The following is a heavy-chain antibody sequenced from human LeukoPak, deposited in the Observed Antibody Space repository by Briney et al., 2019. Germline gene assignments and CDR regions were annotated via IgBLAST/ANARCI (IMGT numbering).Heavy chain of an antibody. J-gene: IGHJ5*02. CDR1: GGSISPYS. V-gene: IGHV4-59*08. CDR3: ARHLDP. Sequence: SETLSLTCTVSGGSISPYSWSWIRQPPGKGLEWIGYIYYSGGTSYNPSLKSRVTISVDTSKNQFSLKLSSVTAADTAVYYCARHLDPWGQGTLVTVSS. CDR2: IYYSGGT.